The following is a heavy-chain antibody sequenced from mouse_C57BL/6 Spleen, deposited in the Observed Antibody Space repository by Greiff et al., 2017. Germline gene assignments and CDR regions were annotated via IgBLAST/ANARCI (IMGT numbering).Heavy chain of an antibody. CDR2: INPGSGGT. V-gene: IGHV1-54*01. CDR1: GYAFTNYL. CDR3: ARRGYYYGSSQEGFAY. J-gene: IGHJ3*01. D-gene: IGHD1-1*01. Sequence: QVQLQQSGAELVRPGTSVKVSCKASGYAFTNYLIEWVKQRPGQGLEWIGLINPGSGGTNYNEKFKGKATLTADKSSSTAYMQLRSLTSEDSAVDFCARRGYYYGSSQEGFAYWGQGTLVTVSA.